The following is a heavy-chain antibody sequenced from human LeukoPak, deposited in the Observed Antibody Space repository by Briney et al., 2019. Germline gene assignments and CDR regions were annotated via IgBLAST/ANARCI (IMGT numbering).Heavy chain of an antibody. CDR1: GYTFTSYD. D-gene: IGHD3-10*01. CDR3: ARDGTKLPWFGELRITRYYFYYMDV. CDR2: INPSGGTT. Sequence: ASVKVSCKASGYTFTSYDINWVRRAPGQGLEWMGIINPSGGTTNYAQKVQGRVTMTTDTSTSTAYMELRSLRSDDTAVYYCARDGTKLPWFGELRITRYYFYYMDVWGKGTTVTISS. J-gene: IGHJ6*03. V-gene: IGHV1-46*01.